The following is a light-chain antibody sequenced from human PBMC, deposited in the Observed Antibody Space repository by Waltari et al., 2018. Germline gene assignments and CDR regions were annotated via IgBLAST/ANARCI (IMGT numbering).Light chain of an antibody. CDR1: PSNIGRHS. CDR3: AAWDDSLNGWV. V-gene: IGLV1-44*01. CDR2: NNN. J-gene: IGLJ3*02. Sequence: QSVLPQPPSASGTPGQRVPVSCSGSPSNIGRHSVNWYQQLPGTAPKLLIYNNNERPSGVPDRFSGSKSGTSASLAISGLQSEDEADYYCAAWDDSLNGWVFGGGTKVTVL.